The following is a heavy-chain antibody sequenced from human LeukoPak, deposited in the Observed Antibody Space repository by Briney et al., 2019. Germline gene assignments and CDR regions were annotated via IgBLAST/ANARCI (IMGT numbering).Heavy chain of an antibody. V-gene: IGHV1-18*04. D-gene: IGHD2-2*01. Sequence: ASVKVSCKASGYTFTGYYMHWVRQAPGQGLEWMGWISAYNGNTNYAQKLQGRVTMTTDTSTSTAYMELRSLRSDDTAVYYCARDIVVVPAAGAYGMDVWGQGTTVTVSS. CDR2: ISAYNGNT. J-gene: IGHJ6*02. CDR3: ARDIVVVPAAGAYGMDV. CDR1: GYTFTGYY.